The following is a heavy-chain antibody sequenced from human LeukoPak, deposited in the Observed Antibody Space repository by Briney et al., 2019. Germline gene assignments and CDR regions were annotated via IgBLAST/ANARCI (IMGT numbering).Heavy chain of an antibody. CDR1: GFTVSSNY. Sequence: TGGSLRLSCAASGFTVSSNYMSWVRQAPGKGLEWVSVIYSGGSTYYADSVKGRFTISRDNSKNTLYLQMNSLRAEDTAIYYCAKYGQLLSGYYFDFWGQGTLVTVSS. CDR3: AKYGQLLSGYYFDF. V-gene: IGHV3-66*01. CDR2: IYSGGST. D-gene: IGHD2-2*01. J-gene: IGHJ4*02.